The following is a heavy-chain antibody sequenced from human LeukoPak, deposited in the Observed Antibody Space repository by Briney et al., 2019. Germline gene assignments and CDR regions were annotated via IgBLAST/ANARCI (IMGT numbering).Heavy chain of an antibody. CDR3: ARYCGASSCYAGFDH. Sequence: GGSLRLSWAASGLTFSSYVMTWVRQAPEKGLEWVSASGGSGSSTYCAACVKSRFTTSRDNANTTLYLQMNSLRAEDTAVDYCARYCGASSCYAGFDHWGQGSLVTVSS. D-gene: IGHD2-2*01. CDR1: GLTFSSYV. CDR2: SGGSGSST. J-gene: IGHJ4*02. V-gene: IGHV3-23*01.